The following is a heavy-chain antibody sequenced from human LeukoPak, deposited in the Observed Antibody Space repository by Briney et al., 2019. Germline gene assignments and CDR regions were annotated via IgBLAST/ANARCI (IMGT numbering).Heavy chain of an antibody. V-gene: IGHV4-39*07. D-gene: IGHD2-15*01. CDR1: GGSISSNNYY. CDR3: ARGKVVAAVRY. Sequence: SETLSLTCTVSGGSISSNNYYWGWIRQPPGKGLEWIGEINHSGSTNYNPSLKSRVTISVDTSKNQFSLKLSSVTAADTAVYYCARGKVVAAVRYWGQGTLVTVSS. CDR2: INHSGST. J-gene: IGHJ4*02.